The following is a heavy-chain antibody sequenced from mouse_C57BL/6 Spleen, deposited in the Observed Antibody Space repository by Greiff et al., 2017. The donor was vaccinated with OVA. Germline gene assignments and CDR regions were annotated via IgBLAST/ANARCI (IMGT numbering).Heavy chain of an antibody. V-gene: IGHV1-62-2*01. D-gene: IGHD1-1*01. CDR2: FYPGSGSI. J-gene: IGHJ1*03. CDR3: ARHEDDYGSSYWYFDV. Sequence: QVQLKESGAELVKPGASVKLSCKASGYTFTEYTIHWVKQRSGQGLEWIGWFYPGSGSIKYNEKFKDKATLTADKSSSTVYMELSRLTSEDSAVYFCARHEDDYGSSYWYFDVWGTGTTVTVSS. CDR1: GYTFTEYT.